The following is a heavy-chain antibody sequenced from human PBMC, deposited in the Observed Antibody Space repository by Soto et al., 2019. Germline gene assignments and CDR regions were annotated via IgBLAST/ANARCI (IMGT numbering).Heavy chain of an antibody. CDR2: ISGSGGST. V-gene: IGHV3-23*01. Sequence: GGSLRLSCAASGFTFSSYAMSWVRQAPGKGLEWVSAISGSGGSTYYADSVKGRFTISRDNSKNTLYLQMNSLRAEDTAVYYCAKDRRDYDSSGYQPTGYYYYGMDVWGQGTTVTVSS. CDR1: GFTFSSYA. CDR3: AKDRRDYDSSGYQPTGYYYYGMDV. J-gene: IGHJ6*02. D-gene: IGHD3-22*01.